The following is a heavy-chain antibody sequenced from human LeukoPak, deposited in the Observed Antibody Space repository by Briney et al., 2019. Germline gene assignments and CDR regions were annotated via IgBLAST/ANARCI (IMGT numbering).Heavy chain of an antibody. V-gene: IGHV4-39*01. D-gene: IGHD3-3*01. CDR2: IYYSGST. CDR3: ARPVLRFFGMDV. J-gene: IGHJ6*02. CDR1: GGSISSSSYY. Sequence: SETLSLTCTVSGGSISSSSYYWGWIRQPPGNGLEWIGSIYYSGSTYYNPSLKSRVTISVDTSKNQFSLKLSSVTAADTAVYYCARPVLRFFGMDVWGQGTTVTVSS.